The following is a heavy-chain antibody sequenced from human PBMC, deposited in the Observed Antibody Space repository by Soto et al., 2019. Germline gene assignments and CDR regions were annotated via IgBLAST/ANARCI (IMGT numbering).Heavy chain of an antibody. CDR1: GGSISSGGYY. D-gene: IGHD6-6*01. J-gene: IGHJ5*02. V-gene: IGHV4-31*03. CDR3: ARFFSSWGPNCFDP. CDR2: IYYSGST. Sequence: SETLSLTCTVSGGSISSGGYYWSWIRQHPGKGLEWIGYIYYSGSTYYNPSLKSRVTISVDTSKNQFSLKLSSVTAADTAVYYCARFFSSWGPNCFDPWGRGTLVTVS.